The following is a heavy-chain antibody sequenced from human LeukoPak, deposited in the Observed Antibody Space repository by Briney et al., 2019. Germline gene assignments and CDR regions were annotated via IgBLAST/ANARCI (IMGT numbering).Heavy chain of an antibody. D-gene: IGHD2-8*01. J-gene: IGHJ5*02. CDR2: ISWDGGST. V-gene: IGHV3-43D*03. CDR1: GFTFDDYA. Sequence: PGGSLRLSCAASGFTFDDYAMHWVRQAPGKGLEWVSLISWDGGSTYYADSVKGRFTISRDNSKNSLYLQMNSLRAEDTALYYCAKDSSIRGDGDAIPVLPWFDPWGQGTLVTVSS. CDR3: AKDSSIRGDGDAIPVLPWFDP.